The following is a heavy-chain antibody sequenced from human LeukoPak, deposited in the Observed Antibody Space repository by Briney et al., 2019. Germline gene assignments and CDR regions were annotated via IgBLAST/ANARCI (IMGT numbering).Heavy chain of an antibody. Sequence: GGSLRLSCAASGFTVSSNYMTWVRQAPGEGLDWVSVVYSGGTTYYADSVKGRFTISRDNSKNTLYLQMNSLRAEDTAVYYCARGPLWELPVDYWGQGTLVTVSS. V-gene: IGHV3-66*01. CDR1: GFTVSSNY. CDR3: ARGPLWELPVDY. J-gene: IGHJ4*02. D-gene: IGHD1-26*01. CDR2: VYSGGTT.